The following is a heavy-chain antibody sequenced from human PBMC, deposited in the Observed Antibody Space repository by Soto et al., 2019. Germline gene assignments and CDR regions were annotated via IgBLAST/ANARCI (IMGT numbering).Heavy chain of an antibody. D-gene: IGHD1-1*01. CDR1: GFTFSSYE. J-gene: IGHJ6*02. CDR2: ISSSGSTT. V-gene: IGHV3-48*03. CDR3: APAPTGLDV. Sequence: GGSLRLSCVASGFTFSSYEMNWVRQAPGKGLEWVSYISSSGSTTHYPDSVRGRFTISRDNAKNSLFLQMSSLRVEDTAVYYCAPAPTGLDVWAQGTTVTSP.